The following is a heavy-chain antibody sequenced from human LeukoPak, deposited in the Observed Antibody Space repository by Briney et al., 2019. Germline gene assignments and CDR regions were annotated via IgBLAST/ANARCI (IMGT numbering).Heavy chain of an antibody. CDR3: ARGAWFGERYYFDY. D-gene: IGHD3-10*01. Sequence: SVKVSCKASGYTFTDYYMHWVRQAPGQGLEWMGWINPNSGGTNYAQKFQGRVTMTRDTSISTAYMELSRLRSDDTAVYYCARGAWFGERYYFDYWGQGTLVTVSS. J-gene: IGHJ4*02. V-gene: IGHV1-2*02. CDR1: GYTFTDYY. CDR2: INPNSGGT.